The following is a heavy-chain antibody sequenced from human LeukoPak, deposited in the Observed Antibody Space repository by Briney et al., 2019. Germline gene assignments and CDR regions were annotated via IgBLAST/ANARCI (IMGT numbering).Heavy chain of an antibody. Sequence: SETLSLTCTVSGGSISSYYWSWIRQPPVKGLEWIGYIYYSGSTNYNPSLKSRVTISVDTSKNQFSLKLSSVTAADTAVYYCARFDLYHYGMDVWGQGTTVTVSS. CDR2: IYYSGST. V-gene: IGHV4-59*08. J-gene: IGHJ6*02. CDR3: ARFDLYHYGMDV. CDR1: GGSISSYY. D-gene: IGHD3-9*01.